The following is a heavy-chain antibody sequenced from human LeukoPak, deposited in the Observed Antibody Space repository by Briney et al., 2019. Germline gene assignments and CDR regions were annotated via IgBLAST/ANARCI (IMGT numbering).Heavy chain of an antibody. Sequence: SETLSLTCTVSGGSISSYYWSWIRQPPGKGLEWIGSIYYSGSAYYNPSLKSRVTISVDTSKNQFSLRLTSVTAADTAVYFCARVRGDYVGWFDPWGQGTLVTVSS. V-gene: IGHV4-59*08. CDR1: GGSISSYY. D-gene: IGHD2-21*01. J-gene: IGHJ5*02. CDR2: IYYSGSA. CDR3: ARVRGDYVGWFDP.